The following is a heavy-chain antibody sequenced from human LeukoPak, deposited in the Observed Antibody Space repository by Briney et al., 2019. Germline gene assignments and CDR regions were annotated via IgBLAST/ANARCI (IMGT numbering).Heavy chain of an antibody. D-gene: IGHD3-10*01. J-gene: IGHJ3*02. Sequence: PGGSLRLSCAASGFTFSNYGMNWVRQAPGKGLEWVTFTDTSGNYIYYGDSVKGRFTISRDNAKNLVFLQMNGLRAEDTAVYYCARGRSITLLRGVAMSDGFDIWGQGAMVAVSS. V-gene: IGHV3-21*01. CDR1: GFTFSNYG. CDR2: TDTSGNYI. CDR3: ARGRSITLLRGVAMSDGFDI.